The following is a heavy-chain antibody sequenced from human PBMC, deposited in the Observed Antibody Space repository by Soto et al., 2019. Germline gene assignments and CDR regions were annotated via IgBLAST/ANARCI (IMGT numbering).Heavy chain of an antibody. CDR1: GYSFISYG. V-gene: IGHV1-18*01. Sequence: GASVKVSCKASGYSFISYGISWVRQAPGQGLEWMAWISVFNGNTNYAQKFQGRVTVTTDTSTSTAYMELRSLRYDDTAVYYCARVFLGNGPSFFPSSNWGRGTLVTVSS. CDR2: ISVFNGNT. D-gene: IGHD1-26*01. CDR3: ARVFLGNGPSFFPSSN. J-gene: IGHJ4*02.